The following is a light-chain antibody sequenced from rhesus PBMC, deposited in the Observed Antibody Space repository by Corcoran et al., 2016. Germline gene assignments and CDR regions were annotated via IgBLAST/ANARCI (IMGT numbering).Light chain of an antibody. J-gene: IGKJ4*01. Sequence: DIQMTQSPSSLSASIGDTVTITCRASQAIYNYLAWYQQKPGKAPKPLIYYTSSLKSGVPSRFSGNGSGTDFTLTIRSLQPADFATYYCPQPYSHPPTFGGGTKVEIK. V-gene: IGKV1S3*01. CDR1: QAIYNY. CDR2: YTS. CDR3: PQPYSHPPT.